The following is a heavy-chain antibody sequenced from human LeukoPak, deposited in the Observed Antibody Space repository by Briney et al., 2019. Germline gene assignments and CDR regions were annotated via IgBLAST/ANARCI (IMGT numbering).Heavy chain of an antibody. J-gene: IGHJ5*02. CDR1: GYTFTDYF. CDR2: ISAYNGNT. D-gene: IGHD6-13*01. Sequence: ASVKVSCKTSGYTFTDYFIHWVRQAPGQGLEWMGWISAYNGNTNYAQKLQGRVTMTTDTSTSTAYMELRSLRSDDTAVYYCARVIAAIPQNWFDPWGQGTLVTVSS. V-gene: IGHV1-18*04. CDR3: ARVIAAIPQNWFDP.